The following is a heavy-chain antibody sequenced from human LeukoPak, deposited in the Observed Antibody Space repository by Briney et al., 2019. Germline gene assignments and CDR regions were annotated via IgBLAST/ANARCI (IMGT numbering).Heavy chain of an antibody. J-gene: IGHJ4*02. Sequence: GGSLRLSCAASGFTVSSNYMSWVRQALGKGLEWVSAISGSGGSTYYADSVKGRFTISRDNSKNTLYLQMNSLRAEDTAVYYCAKCLRGYDYVWGSYRPIRYWGQGTLVTVSS. CDR2: ISGSGGST. D-gene: IGHD3-16*02. V-gene: IGHV3-23*01. CDR3: AKCLRGYDYVWGSYRPIRY. CDR1: GFTVSSNY.